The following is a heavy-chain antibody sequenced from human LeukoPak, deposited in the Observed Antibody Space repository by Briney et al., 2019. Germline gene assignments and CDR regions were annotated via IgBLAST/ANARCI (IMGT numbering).Heavy chain of an antibody. Sequence: GGSLRLSCAASGFTFSSYAMSWVRQAPGKGLEWVSAISGSGGSTYYADSVKGRFTISRDNSKKTLYLQMNSLRAEDTAVYYCAKEMPYSSSHENYFDYWGQGTLVTVSS. CDR1: GFTFSSYA. V-gene: IGHV3-23*01. CDR3: AKEMPYSSSHENYFDY. D-gene: IGHD6-6*01. CDR2: ISGSGGST. J-gene: IGHJ4*02.